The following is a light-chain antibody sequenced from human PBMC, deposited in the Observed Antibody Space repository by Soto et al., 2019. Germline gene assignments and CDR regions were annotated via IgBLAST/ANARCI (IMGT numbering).Light chain of an antibody. CDR3: QQRSNWLT. Sequence: LAWYQHXPXXXPXXLIYDTSTRATGVPTRFSGSGSGTDFTLTISSLEPEDFAVYYCQQRSNWLTFGGGNKVDIK. V-gene: IGKV3-11*01. J-gene: IGKJ4*01. CDR2: DTS.